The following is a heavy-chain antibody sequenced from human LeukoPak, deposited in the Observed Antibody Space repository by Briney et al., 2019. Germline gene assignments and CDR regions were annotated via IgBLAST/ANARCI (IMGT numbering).Heavy chain of an antibody. J-gene: IGHJ4*02. CDR3: ARESGGSSLAFDY. V-gene: IGHV3-66*01. D-gene: IGHD6-6*01. CDR1: GFTVSSNY. CDR2: IYSGGST. Sequence: GGSLTLSCAASGFTVSSNYMSWVRQAPGKGLEWVYVIYSGGSTYYADSVKGRFTISRDNSTNTLYIQMNSLTAEDTAVYYCARESGGSSLAFDYWGQGTLVTVSS.